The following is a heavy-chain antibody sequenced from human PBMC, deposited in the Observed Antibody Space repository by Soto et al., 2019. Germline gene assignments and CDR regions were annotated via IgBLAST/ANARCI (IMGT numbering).Heavy chain of an antibody. CDR2: IIPIFGTA. D-gene: IGHD1-26*01. Sequence: QVQLVQSGAEVKKPGSSVNVSSKASGGTFSSYAISWVRQAPGQGLEWMGGIIPIFGTADYAQTFQGRVTITADESTSTAYMELSSLRSEDTAVYYCASHTGSSPEGRYYYGMDVWGQGTTVTVSS. CDR3: ASHTGSSPEGRYYYGMDV. CDR1: GGTFSSYA. J-gene: IGHJ6*02. V-gene: IGHV1-69*12.